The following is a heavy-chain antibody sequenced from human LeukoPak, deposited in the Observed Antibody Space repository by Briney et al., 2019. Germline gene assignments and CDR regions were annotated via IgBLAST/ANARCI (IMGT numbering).Heavy chain of an antibody. J-gene: IGHJ4*02. V-gene: IGHV3-7*01. Sequence: GGSLRLSCAASGFTASRDWMRWVRQAPGKGLEWVASIKPQVSQKYYVDSATGRFTTSTHNAQNSLFLQMNSMSSDDTAVYYCASEYYWGQGSLVTVSS. CDR2: IKPQVSQK. CDR1: GFTASRDW. CDR3: ASEYY.